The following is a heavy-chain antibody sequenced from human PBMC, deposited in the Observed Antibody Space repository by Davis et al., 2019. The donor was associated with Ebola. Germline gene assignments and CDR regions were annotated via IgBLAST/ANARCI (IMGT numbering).Heavy chain of an antibody. CDR3: ARGGSAAAAYYYGMDV. D-gene: IGHD6-13*01. CDR2: IWYDGSNK. Sequence: GESLKISCAASGFTFSSYGMHWVRQAPGKGLEWVAVIWYDGSNKYYANSVKGRFTISRDNSKNTLYLQMGSLRAEDMAVYYCARGGSAAAAYYYGMDVWGQGTTVTVSS. V-gene: IGHV3-33*01. CDR1: GFTFSSYG. J-gene: IGHJ6*02.